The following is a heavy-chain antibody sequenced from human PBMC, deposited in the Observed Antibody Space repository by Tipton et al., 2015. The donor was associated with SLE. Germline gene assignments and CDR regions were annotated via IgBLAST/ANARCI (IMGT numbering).Heavy chain of an antibody. CDR3: ARDPSGCYAFDI. D-gene: IGHD1-26*01. J-gene: IGHJ3*02. Sequence: SLRLSCAASGFTFSSYAMHWVRQAPGKGLEWVAVISYDGSNKYYPDSVKGRFTISRDNSKNTLYRQMNSLRAEDTAVYYCARDPSGCYAFDIWGQGTMVAVSS. CDR1: GFTFSSYA. CDR2: ISYDGSNK. V-gene: IGHV3-30*04.